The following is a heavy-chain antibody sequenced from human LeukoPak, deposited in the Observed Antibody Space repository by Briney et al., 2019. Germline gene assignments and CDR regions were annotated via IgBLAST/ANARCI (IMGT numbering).Heavy chain of an antibody. V-gene: IGHV3-23*01. Sequence: GGSLRLSCAASGFTFSSYAMSWVRQAPGKGLEWVSAISGSGGSTYYADSVKGRFTISRDNSKNTLYLQMNSLRAEDTAVYYCAKDGRYYYDSSGYGQYYFDYWGQGTLVTVSP. CDR2: ISGSGGST. CDR3: AKDGRYYYDSSGYGQYYFDY. J-gene: IGHJ4*02. CDR1: GFTFSSYA. D-gene: IGHD3-22*01.